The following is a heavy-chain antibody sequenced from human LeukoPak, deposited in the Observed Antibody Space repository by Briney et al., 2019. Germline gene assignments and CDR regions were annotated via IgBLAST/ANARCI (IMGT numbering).Heavy chain of an antibody. CDR1: GYTFTSYD. D-gene: IGHD5-12*01. V-gene: IGHV1-8*01. CDR3: ARGYSGYVWRGFDP. Sequence: ASVKVSCKASGYTFTSYDINWVRQATGQGLEWMGWMNPNSGNTGYAQKFQGRVTMTRNTSISTAYMELSSLRSEDTAVYYCARGYSGYVWRGFDPWGQGTLVTVSS. CDR2: MNPNSGNT. J-gene: IGHJ5*02.